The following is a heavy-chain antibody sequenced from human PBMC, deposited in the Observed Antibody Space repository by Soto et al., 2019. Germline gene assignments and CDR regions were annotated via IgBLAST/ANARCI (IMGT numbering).Heavy chain of an antibody. CDR3: ARDLGLRYFAWGPSDAFDF. J-gene: IGHJ3*01. CDR1: EFAFRDSW. D-gene: IGHD3-9*01. V-gene: IGHV3-7*05. CDR2: IKHDGSET. Sequence: PGGSLRLSCVASEFAFRDSWMSWVRQAPGKGLEWVANIKHDGSETYYADSVKGRFTISRDNAKNSLYLQMNSLRAEDTAVYYCARDLGLRYFAWGPSDAFDFWGQGTMVTVSS.